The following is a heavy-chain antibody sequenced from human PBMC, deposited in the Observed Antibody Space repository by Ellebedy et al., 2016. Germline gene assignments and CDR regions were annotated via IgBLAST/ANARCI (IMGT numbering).Heavy chain of an antibody. J-gene: IGHJ4*02. D-gene: IGHD1-1*01. Sequence: ASVKVSCKXXXXXFTSYAMXXXRXXXXHGLXXXXXXXKNTGNPTYAQGFTGRFVLSLDTSVSPAYLPISSLKAEDTAVYYCARYNEGWSSDYWGQGTLVTVSS. V-gene: IGHV7-4-1*02. CDR1: XXXFTSYA. CDR2: XXKNTGNP. CDR3: ARYNEGWSSDY.